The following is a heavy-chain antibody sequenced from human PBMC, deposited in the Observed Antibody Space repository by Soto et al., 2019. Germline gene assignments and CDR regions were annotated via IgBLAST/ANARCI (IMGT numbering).Heavy chain of an antibody. Sequence: HPGGSLRLSCVASGFTVTEIYMNWVRQAPGKGLEWVANIKQDGSEKYYVDSVKGRFTISRDNAKNSLYLQMNSLRAEDTAVYYCAREYCSGGSCYTRHYYYYMDVWGKGTTVTVSS. CDR1: GFTVTEIY. CDR2: IKQDGSEK. J-gene: IGHJ6*03. V-gene: IGHV3-7*01. CDR3: AREYCSGGSCYTRHYYYYMDV. D-gene: IGHD2-15*01.